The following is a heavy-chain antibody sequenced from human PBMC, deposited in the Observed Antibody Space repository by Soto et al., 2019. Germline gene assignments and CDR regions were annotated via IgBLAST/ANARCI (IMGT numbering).Heavy chain of an antibody. Sequence: QVQLVQSGAEVKKPGASVKVSCKASGYTFTSYDINWVRQATGQGLEWMGWMNPNSGNTGYAQKFQGRVTMTRNTLMSTAYMELSSLRSDGTAAYYGERLTFYSCGMDVWGQGTTVTVSS. CDR2: MNPNSGNT. CDR1: GYTFTSYD. V-gene: IGHV1-8*01. J-gene: IGHJ6*02. D-gene: IGHD3-10*01. CDR3: ERLTFYSCGMDV.